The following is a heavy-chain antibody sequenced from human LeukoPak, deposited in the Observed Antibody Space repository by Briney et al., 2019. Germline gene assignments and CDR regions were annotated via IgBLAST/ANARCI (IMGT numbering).Heavy chain of an antibody. D-gene: IGHD1-26*01. V-gene: IGHV3-30*04. CDR3: ARVLVGATGGMDV. Sequence: PGGSLRLSCAASGFTFSSYAMHWVRQAPGKGLEWVAVISYDGSNKYYADSVKGRFTISRDNSKNTLYLQMNSLRAEDTAVYYCARVLVGATGGMDVWGQGTTVTVSS. CDR1: GFTFSSYA. J-gene: IGHJ6*02. CDR2: ISYDGSNK.